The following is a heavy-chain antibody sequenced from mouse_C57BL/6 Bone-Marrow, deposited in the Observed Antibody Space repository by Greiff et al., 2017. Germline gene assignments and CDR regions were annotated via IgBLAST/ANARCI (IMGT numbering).Heavy chain of an antibody. V-gene: IGHV14-4*01. D-gene: IGHD1-1*01. Sequence: EVELQQSGAELVRPGASVKLSCTASGFNIKDDYMHWVKQRPEQGLEWIGWIDPENGDTEYASQFQGKATITADTSSNTAYLQLSSLTSEDTAVYYCTTRGYGSVYFDYWGQGTTLTVSS. CDR2: IDPENGDT. CDR3: TTRGYGSVYFDY. CDR1: GFNIKDDY. J-gene: IGHJ2*01.